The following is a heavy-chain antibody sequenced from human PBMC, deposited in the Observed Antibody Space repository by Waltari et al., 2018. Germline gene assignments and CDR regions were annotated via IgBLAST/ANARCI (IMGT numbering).Heavy chain of an antibody. J-gene: IGHJ6*02. CDR2: ISRPGGNT. CDR1: GFNSTNP. D-gene: IGHD2-2*01. CDR3: SHQLLSNFFHGMDV. Sequence: EPQLLQSGGGMAQPGGSLSLSCIPSGFNSTNPMAWVRQAPGRGLEWVAGISRPGGNTYYADSVRGRFIISRDLSQNTLYLHLNSLRVEDTAVYYCSHQLLSNFFHGMDVWGQGTTVTVSS. V-gene: IGHV3-23*01.